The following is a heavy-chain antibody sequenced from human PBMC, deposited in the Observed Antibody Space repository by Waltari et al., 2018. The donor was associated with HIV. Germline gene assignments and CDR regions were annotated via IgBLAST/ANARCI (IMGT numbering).Heavy chain of an antibody. CDR3: TDPLLRHGFHI. D-gene: IGHD3-16*01. V-gene: IGHV3-15*01. CDR1: GFAFDDAW. J-gene: IGHJ3*02. Sequence: EMQLVESGGGLVNRGGSLRLSCLASGFAFDDAWMNWVRQAPGKGVEWFCRINSKSDGGTTDYAAAVKGRFTMSRDDSNKTVYLQMDSLKSEDTAVYYCTDPLLRHGFHIWGQGTMVTVSS. CDR2: INSKSDGGTT.